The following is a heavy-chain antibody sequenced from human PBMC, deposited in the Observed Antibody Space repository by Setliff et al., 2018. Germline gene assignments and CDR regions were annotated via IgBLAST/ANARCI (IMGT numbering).Heavy chain of an antibody. CDR1: GGSISSGSYY. CDR2: IYTSGST. J-gene: IGHJ4*02. Sequence: SETLSLTCTVSGGSISSGSYYWSWIRQPAGKGLEWIGHIYTSGSTNYNPSLKSRVTISVDTSKNQFSLKLSSVTAADTAVYYCAREGGGNSGGFDYWGQGTLVTVSS. V-gene: IGHV4-61*09. D-gene: IGHD2-21*02. CDR3: AREGGGNSGGFDY.